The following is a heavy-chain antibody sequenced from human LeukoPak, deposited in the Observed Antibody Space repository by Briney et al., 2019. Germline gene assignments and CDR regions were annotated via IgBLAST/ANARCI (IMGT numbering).Heavy chain of an antibody. V-gene: IGHV1-18*01. Sequence: ASVKVSCKASGYTFTSYGISWVRQAPGRGLEWMGWISAYNGNTNYAQKLQGRVTMTTDTSTSTAYMELRSLRSDDTAVYYCARTDWNYPLDRFDYWGQGTLVTVSS. D-gene: IGHD1-7*01. CDR1: GYTFTSYG. J-gene: IGHJ4*02. CDR2: ISAYNGNT. CDR3: ARTDWNYPLDRFDY.